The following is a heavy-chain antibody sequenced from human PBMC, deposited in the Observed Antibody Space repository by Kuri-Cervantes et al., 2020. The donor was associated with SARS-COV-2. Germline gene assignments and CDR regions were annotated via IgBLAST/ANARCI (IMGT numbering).Heavy chain of an antibody. CDR3: AKGPSQYGDYEV. V-gene: IGHV3-23*01. Sequence: LSLTCAASGFTFSSYAMSWVRQAPGKGLEWVSAISGSGGSTYYADSVKGRFTISRDNSKNTLYLQMNSLRAEDTAVYYCAKGPSQYGDYEVWGQGTLVTVSS. D-gene: IGHD4-17*01. CDR1: GFTFSSYA. J-gene: IGHJ4*02. CDR2: ISGSGGST.